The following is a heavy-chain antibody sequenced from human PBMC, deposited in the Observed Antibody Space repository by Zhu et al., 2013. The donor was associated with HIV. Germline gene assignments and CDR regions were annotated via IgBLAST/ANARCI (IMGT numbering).Heavy chain of an antibody. V-gene: IGHV3-7*04. CDR1: GFTFSSCW. CDR2: ISPDANTK. D-gene: IGHD3-10*01. CDR3: ATGAAGSWTL. Sequence: EVQVEESGGGLVQPGGSLRLSCAAFGFTFSSCWMSWVRQAPGKGLEWVANISPDANTKYYVDSVKGRFTISRDNAENSLQLYMNSLRADDTAVYYCATGAAGSWTLGGQGTLVTVSS. J-gene: IGHJ4*02.